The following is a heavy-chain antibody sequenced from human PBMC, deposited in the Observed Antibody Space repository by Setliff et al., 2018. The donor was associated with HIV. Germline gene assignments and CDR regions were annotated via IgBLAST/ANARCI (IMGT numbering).Heavy chain of an antibody. J-gene: IGHJ1*01. D-gene: IGHD6-13*01. CDR1: GYSFTSYG. Sequence: ASVKVSCKASGYSFTSYGISWVRQAPGQGLEWMGWISAYNGNTNYAQKLQGRVTMTTDTFSSTAYMELRSLRSDDTAVYYCARHYSSSWYPYFQHWGQGTLVTVSS. CDR2: ISAYNGNT. CDR3: ARHYSSSWYPYFQH. V-gene: IGHV1-18*01.